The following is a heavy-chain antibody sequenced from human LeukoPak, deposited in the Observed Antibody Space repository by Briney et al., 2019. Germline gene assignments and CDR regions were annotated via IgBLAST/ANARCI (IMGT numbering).Heavy chain of an antibody. D-gene: IGHD5-18*01. J-gene: IGHJ4*02. V-gene: IGHV4-59*01. CDR1: GCTFSSYY. CDR2: IYYSVST. Sequence: SETLSLTCAASGCTFSSYYWSWIRQPPGKGLDWIGYIYYSVSTKYNPSLKSRVTISVDTSKNQFSLKLSSVTAADTAVYYCARETAMVTGYFDYWGQGTLVTVSS. CDR3: ARETAMVTGYFDY.